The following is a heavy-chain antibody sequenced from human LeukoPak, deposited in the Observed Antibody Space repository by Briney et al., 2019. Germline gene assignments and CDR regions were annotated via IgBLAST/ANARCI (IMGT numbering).Heavy chain of an antibody. V-gene: IGHV3-74*01. Sequence: PGGSLRLSCAASGFTFSSYWMHWVRQVPGKGLVWVSRIISDGSSISYADSVKGRFTISRDNAKNTLFLQMNSLRAEDTAVYYCASGRGVSYDYWGQGTLVTVSS. CDR1: GFTFSSYW. D-gene: IGHD1-26*01. J-gene: IGHJ4*02. CDR2: IISDGSSI. CDR3: ASGRGVSYDY.